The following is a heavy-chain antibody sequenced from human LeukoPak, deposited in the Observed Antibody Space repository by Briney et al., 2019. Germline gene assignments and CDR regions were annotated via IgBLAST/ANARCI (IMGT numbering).Heavy chain of an antibody. J-gene: IGHJ4*02. CDR2: INGDESSP. D-gene: IGHD1-26*01. CDR3: ARGAKWAYYFDY. V-gene: IGHV3-74*01. CDR1: GVTFSSYA. Sequence: GGSLRLSCAASGVTFSSYAMHWVRQVPGGGLEWVSRINGDESSPNSADSVKGRLPFSRANPKATLYLHMNCLTAEDRAVYYCARGAKWAYYFDYWGQGTLVTVSP.